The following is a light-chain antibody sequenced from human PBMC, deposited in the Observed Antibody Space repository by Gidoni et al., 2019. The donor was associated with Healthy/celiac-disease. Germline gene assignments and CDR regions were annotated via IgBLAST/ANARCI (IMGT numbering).Light chain of an antibody. CDR2: DAS. CDR1: QSISSW. J-gene: IGKJ1*01. V-gene: IGKV1-5*01. CDR3: QQYNSYSWT. Sequence: DIPITQSPSTLSASVGDRVTITCRASQSISSWLAWYQQKPGKAPKLLIYDASSLESGVPSRFSGSGSGTEFTLTISSLQHDDFATYYWQQYNSYSWTFGQGTKVEIK.